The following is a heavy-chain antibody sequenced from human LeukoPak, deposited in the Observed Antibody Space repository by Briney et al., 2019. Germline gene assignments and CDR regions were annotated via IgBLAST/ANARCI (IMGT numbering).Heavy chain of an antibody. V-gene: IGHV3-48*03. CDR3: ARGDGYSYGYPTFDY. J-gene: IGHJ4*02. Sequence: GGSLRLSCAAAGFTFSSYEMNWVRQAPGKGLEWVSYISSSGSTIYYADSVKGRFTISRDNAKNSLYLQMNSLRAEDTAVYYCARGDGYSYGYPTFDYWGQGTLVTVSS. CDR2: ISSSGSTI. D-gene: IGHD5-18*01. CDR1: GFTFSSYE.